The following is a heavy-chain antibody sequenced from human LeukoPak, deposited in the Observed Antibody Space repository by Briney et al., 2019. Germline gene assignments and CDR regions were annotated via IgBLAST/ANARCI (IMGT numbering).Heavy chain of an antibody. Sequence: GGSLRLSCAGSGFTFSSCVMHWVRQARGKGLEWMAVIWYDGSNKYYADSVKGRFTISRDNSRSTLYLQMNSLRPEDTAIYYCAREGYYGSGSPPSLYFDYWGQGTLVTVSS. CDR2: IWYDGSNK. CDR1: GFTFSSCV. D-gene: IGHD3-10*01. V-gene: IGHV3-30*19. J-gene: IGHJ4*02. CDR3: AREGYYGSGSPPSLYFDY.